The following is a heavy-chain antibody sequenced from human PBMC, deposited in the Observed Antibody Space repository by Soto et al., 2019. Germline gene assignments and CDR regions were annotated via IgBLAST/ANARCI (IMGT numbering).Heavy chain of an antibody. D-gene: IGHD4-17*01. CDR3: ATDLNYGYLHFDY. V-gene: IGHV1-3*01. J-gene: IGHJ4*02. CDR2: FDAGDGKT. Sequence: AASVKVSCKASGYTFTSYAMHWVRQAPGQRLEWMGWFDAGDGKTKYAQKFQGRVTMTKDTSTDTAYMELSSLRSEDTAVYYCATDLNYGYLHFDYWGQGTLVTVSS. CDR1: GYTFTSYA.